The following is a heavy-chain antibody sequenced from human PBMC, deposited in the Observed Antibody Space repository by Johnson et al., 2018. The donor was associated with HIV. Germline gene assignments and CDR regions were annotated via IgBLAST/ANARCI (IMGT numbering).Heavy chain of an antibody. CDR3: AREGAWEVRPGAFDI. CDR2: IYSGGSI. V-gene: IGHV3-NL1*01. J-gene: IGHJ3*02. Sequence: QVQLVESGGGVVQPGGSLRLSCAASGFTFSNYGMHWVRQAPGKGLEWVAVIYSGGSIYYADSVKGRFSISRDNSKNTLYLQMNSLRVEDTAVYYCAREGAWEVRPGAFDIWGQGTMVTVSS. CDR1: GFTFSNYG. D-gene: IGHD1-26*01.